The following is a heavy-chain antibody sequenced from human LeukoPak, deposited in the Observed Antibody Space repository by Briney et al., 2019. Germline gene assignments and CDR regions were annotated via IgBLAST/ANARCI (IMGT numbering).Heavy chain of an antibody. CDR2: IYTSGST. CDR1: GGSISSYY. CDR3: AADYDSNGRFDY. V-gene: IGHV4-4*07. J-gene: IGHJ4*02. Sequence: SETLSLTCTVSGGSISSYYWSWIRQPAGKGLEWIGRIYTSGSTNYDPSLKSRVTMSVDTSKNQFSLKLSSVTAADSAVYFCAADYDSNGRFDYWGQGALVTVPS. D-gene: IGHD3-22*01.